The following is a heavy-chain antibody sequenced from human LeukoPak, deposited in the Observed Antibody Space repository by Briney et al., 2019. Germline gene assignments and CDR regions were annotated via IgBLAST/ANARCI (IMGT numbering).Heavy chain of an antibody. D-gene: IGHD6-19*01. V-gene: IGHV3-23*01. CDR2: ISGSGGST. CDR1: GFTFSSYA. CDR3: AKEGHSSGWYFIHSYYYYGMDV. Sequence: QPGGSLRLSCAASGFTFSSYAMSWVRQAPGKGLEWVSAISGSGGSTYYADSVKGRFTISRDNSKNTLYLQMNSLRAEDTAVYYCAKEGHSSGWYFIHSYYYYGMDVWGQGTTVTVSS. J-gene: IGHJ6*02.